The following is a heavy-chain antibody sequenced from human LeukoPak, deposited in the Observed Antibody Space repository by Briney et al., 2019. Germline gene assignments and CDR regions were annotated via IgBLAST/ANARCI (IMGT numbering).Heavy chain of an antibody. CDR2: IYYSGST. J-gene: IGHJ4*02. Sequence: PSETLSLTCTVSGGSISSGGYYWSWIRQHPGKGLEWIGYIYYSGSTYYNPSLKSRVTISVDTSKNQFSLKLSSVTAADTAVYYCARAYSSGAVWGDYFDYWGQGTLVTVSS. CDR1: GGSISSGGYY. D-gene: IGHD6-19*01. V-gene: IGHV4-31*03. CDR3: ARAYSSGAVWGDYFDY.